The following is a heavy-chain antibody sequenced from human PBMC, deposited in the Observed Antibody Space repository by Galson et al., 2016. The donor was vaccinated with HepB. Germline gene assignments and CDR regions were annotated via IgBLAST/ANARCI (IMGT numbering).Heavy chain of an antibody. J-gene: IGHJ3*02. CDR3: ARGWSWAFDM. CDR1: GFNFSNYA. V-gene: IGHV3-30*03. Sequence: SLRLSCAASGFNFSNYAMHWVRQAPGKGLEWVAVITHDGGNKYYADSVKGRFIISRDNVRDSLYLQMNDMRAEDTALYYCARGWSWAFDMWGQGTMVTVSS. CDR2: ITHDGGNK. D-gene: IGHD6-13*01.